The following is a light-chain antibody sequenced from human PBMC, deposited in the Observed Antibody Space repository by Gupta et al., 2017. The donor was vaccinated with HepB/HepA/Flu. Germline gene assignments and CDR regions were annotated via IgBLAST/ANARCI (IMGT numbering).Light chain of an antibody. CDR2: RNN. V-gene: IGLV1-47*01. CDR1: SSNIGSNY. J-gene: IGLJ2*01. CDR3: AAWDDSRSGPV. Sequence: QSVLTQPPSASGTPGQRVTISCSGSSSNIGSNYVYWYQQLPGTAPKLLIYRNNQRPSGAPDRFSGSKSGTSASLAISGLRSEDEADYYCAAWDDSRSGPVFGGGTELTVL.